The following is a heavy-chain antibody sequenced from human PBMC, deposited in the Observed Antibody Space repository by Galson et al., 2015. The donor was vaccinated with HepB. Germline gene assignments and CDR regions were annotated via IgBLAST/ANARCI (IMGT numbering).Heavy chain of an antibody. CDR3: TRRSSGPGRDGLDV. CDR2: IRTKANNYAT. Sequence: SLRLSCAASGFTFSDSAIYWVRQASGKGLEWVGQIRTKANNYATAYGEPVKGRFTISRDDSRNTAYLQLNSLKTEDAALYYCTRRSSGPGRDGLDVWGQGTTVTVSS. J-gene: IGHJ6*02. CDR1: GFTFSDSA. V-gene: IGHV3-73*01. D-gene: IGHD2-15*01.